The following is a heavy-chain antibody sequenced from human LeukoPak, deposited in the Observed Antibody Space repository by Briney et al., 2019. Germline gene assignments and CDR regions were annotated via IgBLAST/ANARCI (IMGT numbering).Heavy chain of an antibody. CDR3: WGGGWKKPFDY. J-gene: IGHJ4*02. Sequence: ASVKVSCKASGGTFSSYAISWVRQAPGQGLEWMGGIIPIFGTANYAQEFQGRVTITADESTSTAYMELSSLRSEDTAVYYCWGGGWKKPFDYWGQGTLVTVSS. V-gene: IGHV1-69*13. D-gene: IGHD2-21*01. CDR1: GGTFSSYA. CDR2: IIPIFGTA.